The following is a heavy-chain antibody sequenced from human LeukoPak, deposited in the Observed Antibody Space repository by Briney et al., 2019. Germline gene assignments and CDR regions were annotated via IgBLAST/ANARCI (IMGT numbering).Heavy chain of an antibody. CDR2: IYPGDSDT. CDR3: ARQGYSYGYSGAFDI. Sequence: GESLKISCKGSGYSFTSYWIGWVRQMPGKGLEWMGIIYPGDSDTRYSPSFQSQVTISADKSISTAYLQWSSLKASDAAMYYCARQGYSYGYSGAFDIWGQGTMVTVSS. D-gene: IGHD5-18*01. CDR1: GYSFTSYW. V-gene: IGHV5-51*01. J-gene: IGHJ3*02.